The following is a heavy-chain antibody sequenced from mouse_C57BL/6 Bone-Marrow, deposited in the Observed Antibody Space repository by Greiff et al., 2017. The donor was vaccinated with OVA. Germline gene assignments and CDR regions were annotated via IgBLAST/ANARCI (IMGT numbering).Heavy chain of an antibody. CDR1: GYTFTSYW. CDR2: IDPSDSYT. Sequence: QVQLQQPGAELVMPGASVKLSCKASGYTFTSYWMHWVKQRPGQGLEWIGEIDPSDSYTNYNQKFKGKSTLTVDKSSSTAYMQLSSLTSEDSAVSYCARGVYYGYDLDYWGQGTTLTVSA. CDR3: ARGVYYGYDLDY. J-gene: IGHJ2*01. V-gene: IGHV1-69*01. D-gene: IGHD2-2*01.